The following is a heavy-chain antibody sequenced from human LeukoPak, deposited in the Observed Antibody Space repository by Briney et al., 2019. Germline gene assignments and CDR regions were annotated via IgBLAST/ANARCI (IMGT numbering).Heavy chain of an antibody. Sequence: PSETLSLTCTVSGASISNYYWSWVRQPPGKGLEWIGYIYYSGSTNYNPSLKSRVTISVDTSKNQFSLKLSSVTAADTAVYYCARGAYYYDSSGYYYGRYFDLWGRGTLVTVSS. D-gene: IGHD3-22*01. CDR2: IYYSGST. J-gene: IGHJ2*01. V-gene: IGHV4-59*01. CDR3: ARGAYYYDSSGYYYGRYFDL. CDR1: GASISNYY.